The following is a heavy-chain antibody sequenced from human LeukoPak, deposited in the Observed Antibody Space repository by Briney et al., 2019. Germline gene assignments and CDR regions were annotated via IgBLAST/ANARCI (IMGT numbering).Heavy chain of an antibody. J-gene: IGHJ6*02. CDR2: IYSGGST. CDR3: ARGAPYYYYGMDV. Sequence: PGGSLRLSCAASGFTVSSNYMSWVRQAPGKGLEWVSVIYSGGSTYYADSVTGRFTISRDNSKNTLYLQMNSLRAEDTAVYYCARGAPYYYYGMDVWGQGTTVTVSS. CDR1: GFTVSSNY. V-gene: IGHV3-53*01.